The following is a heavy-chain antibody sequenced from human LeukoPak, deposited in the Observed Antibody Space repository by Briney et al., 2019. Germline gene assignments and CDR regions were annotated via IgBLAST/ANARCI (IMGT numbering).Heavy chain of an antibody. D-gene: IGHD6-6*01. V-gene: IGHV3-66*01. J-gene: IGHJ4*02. Sequence: GGSLRLPCAASGFTVSYNYMSWVRQAPGKGLEWVSVIYSGGNTYYADSVKGRFTISRDNSKNTLYLQMNSLRAEDTAGYYCAREWGPLAARPGVFDYWGQGTLVTVSS. CDR2: IYSGGNT. CDR3: AREWGPLAARPGVFDY. CDR1: GFTVSYNY.